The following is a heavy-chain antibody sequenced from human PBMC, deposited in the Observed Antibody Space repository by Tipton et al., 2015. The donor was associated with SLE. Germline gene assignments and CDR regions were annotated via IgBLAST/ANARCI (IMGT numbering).Heavy chain of an antibody. CDR1: GVSISSSY. D-gene: IGHD3/OR15-3a*01. J-gene: IGHJ6*02. CDR2: IYTSGAT. CDR3: AGVPASVGDWARGYNYGMDV. Sequence: GLVKPSETLSLTCNVSGVSISSSYWSWIRQPAGKGLEWIGRIYTSGATDDNPSLKSRVTISLDMSKNQFSLKLSSVTAADTAVYYCAGVPASVGDWARGYNYGMDVWGQGTTVTVSS. V-gene: IGHV4-4*07.